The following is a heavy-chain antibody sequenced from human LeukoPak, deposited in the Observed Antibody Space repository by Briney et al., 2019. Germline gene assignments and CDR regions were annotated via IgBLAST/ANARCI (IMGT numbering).Heavy chain of an antibody. CDR2: ISSSSSYI. V-gene: IGHV3-21*01. D-gene: IGHD3-3*01. CDR3: ARDYDFRMDV. J-gene: IGHJ6*02. CDR1: GFTFSNYA. Sequence: GGSLRLSCAASGFTFSNYAMSWVRQAPGKGLEWVSSISSSSSYIYYADSVKGRFTISRDNAMNSLYLQMNSLRAEDTAVYYCARDYDFRMDVWGQGTTVTVSS.